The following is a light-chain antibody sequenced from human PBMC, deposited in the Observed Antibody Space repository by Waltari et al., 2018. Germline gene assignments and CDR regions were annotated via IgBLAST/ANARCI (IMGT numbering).Light chain of an antibody. CDR2: QDS. CDR1: MLPKKY. J-gene: IGLJ1*01. CDR3: YSTTDNNLGV. V-gene: IGLV3-27*01. Sequence: SSELTQPSSVSVSPGQTARITCSGDMLPKKYTRWFQQKPGQAPVLVLYQDSARPSGIPERLSGSSSGTTVTLTISGAQVEDEADYYCYSTTDNNLGVFGPGTRVTVL.